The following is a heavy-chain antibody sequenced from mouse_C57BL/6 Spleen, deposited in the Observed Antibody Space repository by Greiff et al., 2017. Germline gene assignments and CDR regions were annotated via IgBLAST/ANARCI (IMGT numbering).Heavy chain of an antibody. V-gene: IGHV5-16*01. CDR2: INYDGSST. Sequence: DVQLVESEGGLVQPGSSMKLSCTASGFTFSDYYMAWVRQVPEKGLEWVANINYDGSSTYYLDSLKSRFIISRDNAKNILYLQMSSLKSEDTATYYCARDLHFDYWGQGTTLTVSS. J-gene: IGHJ2*01. CDR1: GFTFSDYY. CDR3: ARDLHFDY.